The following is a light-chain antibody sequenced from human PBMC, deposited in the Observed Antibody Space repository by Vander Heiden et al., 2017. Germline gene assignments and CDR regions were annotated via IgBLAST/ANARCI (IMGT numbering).Light chain of an antibody. CDR2: WAS. CDR3: QQYHSSPLT. J-gene: IGKJ4*01. CDR1: QSVLSSSNNKNY. V-gene: IGKV4-1*01. Sequence: DIVLTQSPDSLAVSLGERATINCKSSQSVLSSSNNKNYLAWYQLKPGQPLKLLISWASTRESGVPDRFSGSGSGTDFTLTISSLQAEDVAVYSCQQYHSSPLTFGGGTKVEIK.